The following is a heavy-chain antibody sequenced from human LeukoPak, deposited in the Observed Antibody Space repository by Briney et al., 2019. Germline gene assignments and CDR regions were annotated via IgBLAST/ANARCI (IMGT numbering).Heavy chain of an antibody. CDR3: ATGTKGLYGSNRFQGYFDD. J-gene: IGHJ4*02. CDR1: GGTFSNYA. CDR2: ITPTYGQV. D-gene: IGHD6-13*01. V-gene: IGHV1-69*05. Sequence: ASVKVSCKASGGTFSNYAISWVRQAPGQGLEWMGGITPTYGQVHYAQKFQGRVTLTTDTSTGTADLELSSLRFEDTAVYYCATGTKGLYGSNRFQGYFDDWGQGTLVTVLS.